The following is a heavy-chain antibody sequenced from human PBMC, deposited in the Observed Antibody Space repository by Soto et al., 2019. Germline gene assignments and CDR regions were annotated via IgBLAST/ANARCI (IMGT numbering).Heavy chain of an antibody. CDR3: AHKSVWVLWFGDRGWFDP. J-gene: IGHJ5*02. D-gene: IGHD3-10*01. V-gene: IGHV2-5*02. CDR2: IYWDDDK. Sequence: QITLKESGPPLVKPTQTLTLTCTFSGFSLSTSGVGVGWIRQPPGKALEWLALIYWDDDKRYSPSLKSRLTITKDTSKNQVVLTMTNMDPVDTATYYCAHKSVWVLWFGDRGWFDPWGQGTLVTVSS. CDR1: GFSLSTSGVG.